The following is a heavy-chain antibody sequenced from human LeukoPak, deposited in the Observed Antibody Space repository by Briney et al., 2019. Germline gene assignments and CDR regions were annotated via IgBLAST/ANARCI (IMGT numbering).Heavy chain of an antibody. D-gene: IGHD3-22*01. J-gene: IGHJ4*02. Sequence: SETLSLTCAVYGGSISSYYWSWIRQPAGKGLEWIGRIYTSGSTNYNPSLKSRVTMSVDTSKNQFSLKLSSVTAADTAVYYCRGYYYDSSGYTTDYWGQGTLVTVSS. CDR1: GGSISSYY. V-gene: IGHV4-59*10. CDR2: IYTSGST. CDR3: RGYYYDSSGYTTDY.